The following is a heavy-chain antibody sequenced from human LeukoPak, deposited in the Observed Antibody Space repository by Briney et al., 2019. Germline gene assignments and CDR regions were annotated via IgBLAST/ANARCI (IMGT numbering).Heavy chain of an antibody. CDR2: IYYSGST. V-gene: IGHV4-59*01. D-gene: IGHD6-13*01. CDR1: GGSISSYY. CDR3: ARDQGSSWFDY. J-gene: IGHJ4*02. Sequence: PSETLSLTCTVSGGSISSYYWSWIRQPPGKGLEWIGYIYYSGSTNYNPSLKSRVTISVDTSKNHFSLKLSSVTAADTAVYYCARDQGSSWFDYWGQGTLVTVSS.